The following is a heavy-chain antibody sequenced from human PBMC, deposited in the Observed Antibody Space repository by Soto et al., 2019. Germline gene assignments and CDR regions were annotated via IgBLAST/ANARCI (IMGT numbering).Heavy chain of an antibody. CDR2: IYYSGST. V-gene: IGHV4-28*01. CDR3: ASTTGDASYFDY. Sequence: QVQLQESGPGLVKPSDTLSLTCAVSGYSISSSNWWGWIRQPPGKGLKWIGYIYYSGSTNYNPSLKSRGTMSVDTSKNQFSLKLSSVTAVDTAVYYGASTTGDASYFDYWGEGTLVPVSS. D-gene: IGHD7-27*01. CDR1: GYSISSSNW. J-gene: IGHJ4*02.